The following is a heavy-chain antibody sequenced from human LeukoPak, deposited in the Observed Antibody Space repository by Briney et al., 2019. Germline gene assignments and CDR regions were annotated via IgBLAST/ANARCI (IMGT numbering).Heavy chain of an antibody. CDR1: GYTFTRYY. CDR2: ISPSGAST. CDR3: ATRYCSGGSCPNYYYYYINV. V-gene: IGHV1-46*01. Sequence: ASVKVSCKASGYTFTRYYMHWVRQAPGQGLEWMGIISPSGASTSYAQKFQGRVTMTRDTSTSTVYMELSSLRSEDTAVYYCATRYCSGGSCPNYYYYYINVWGKGTTVTISS. J-gene: IGHJ6*03. D-gene: IGHD2-15*01.